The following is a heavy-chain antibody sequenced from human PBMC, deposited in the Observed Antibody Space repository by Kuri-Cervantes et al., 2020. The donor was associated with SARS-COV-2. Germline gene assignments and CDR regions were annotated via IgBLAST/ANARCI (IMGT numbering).Heavy chain of an antibody. CDR1: GVTFSSYW. CDR3: ARARMAGPFDY. J-gene: IGHJ4*02. D-gene: IGHD5-24*01. V-gene: IGHV3-7*01. CDR2: IKQDGSEK. Sequence: GESPKISCAASGVTFSSYWMSWVRQAPGKGLEWVANIKQDGSEKYYVDSVKGRFTISRDNAKNSLYLQMNSLRAEDTAVYYCARARMAGPFDYWGQGTLVTVSS.